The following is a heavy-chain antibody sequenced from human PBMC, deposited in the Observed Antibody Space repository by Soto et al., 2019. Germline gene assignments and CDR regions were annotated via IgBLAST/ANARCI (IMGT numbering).Heavy chain of an antibody. J-gene: IGHJ4*02. CDR3: ARRYRRHFAY. D-gene: IGHD1-26*01. V-gene: IGHV4-30-4*01. Sequence: NPSETLSLTCTVSGGSIINGDYYWTWIRQPPGKGLEWIGYIYYSGSTNYNPSLKSRVTISVDTSKNQFSLKVSSVTAADTAVYYCARRYRRHFAYWGQGTLVTVSS. CDR2: IYYSGST. CDR1: GGSIINGDYY.